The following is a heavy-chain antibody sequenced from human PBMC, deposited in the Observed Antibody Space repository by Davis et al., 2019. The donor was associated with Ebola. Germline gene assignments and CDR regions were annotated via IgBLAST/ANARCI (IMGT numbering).Heavy chain of an antibody. CDR3: ARGASIVGATTQFDY. D-gene: IGHD1-26*01. CDR2: IIPILGIA. Sequence: SVKVSCKASGGTFSSYAISWVRQAPGQGLEWMGRIIPILGIANYAQKFQGRVTITADKSTSTAYMELSSLRSEDTAVYYCARGASIVGATTQFDYWGQGTLVTVSS. V-gene: IGHV1-69*04. CDR1: GGTFSSYA. J-gene: IGHJ4*02.